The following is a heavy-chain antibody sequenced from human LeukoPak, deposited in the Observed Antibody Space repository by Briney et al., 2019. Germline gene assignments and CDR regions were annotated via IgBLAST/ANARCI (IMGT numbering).Heavy chain of an antibody. V-gene: IGHV3-9*03. CDR1: GFTFDDYA. D-gene: IGHD2-2*01. J-gene: IGHJ4*02. Sequence: GRSLRLSCAASGFTFDDYAMHWVRQAPGQGLGWVSGISWNSGSIAYADSVKGRFTISRDNAKNSLYLQLNSLRAEDMALYYCAKGYCSSTSCRFDYWGQGALVTVSS. CDR2: ISWNSGSI. CDR3: AKGYCSSTSCRFDY.